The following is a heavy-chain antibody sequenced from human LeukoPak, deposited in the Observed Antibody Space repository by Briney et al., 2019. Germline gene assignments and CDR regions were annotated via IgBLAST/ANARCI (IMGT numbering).Heavy chain of an antibody. Sequence: GGSLRLSCAASGFTFSSYAMSWVRQAPGKGLEWVSAISGSGGSTYYTDSVKGRFTISRDNSKNTLYLQMNSLRAEDTAVYYCAKDLWFGELMMSPFDYWGQGTLVTVSS. CDR1: GFTFSSYA. CDR2: ISGSGGST. J-gene: IGHJ4*02. V-gene: IGHV3-23*01. CDR3: AKDLWFGELMMSPFDY. D-gene: IGHD3-10*01.